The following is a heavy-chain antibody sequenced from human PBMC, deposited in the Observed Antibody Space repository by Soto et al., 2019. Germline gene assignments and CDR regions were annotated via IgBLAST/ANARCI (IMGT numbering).Heavy chain of an antibody. J-gene: IGHJ6*03. CDR1: GYTFTSYD. D-gene: IGHD6-13*01. Sequence: ASVKVSCKASGYTFTSYDINWVRQATGQGLEWMGWMNPNSGNTGYAQKFRGRVTMTRNTSISTAYMELSGLRSEDTAVYYCARGNYSSSWYWDYYYYMDVWGKGTTVTVSS. CDR3: ARGNYSSSWYWDYYYYMDV. V-gene: IGHV1-8*01. CDR2: MNPNSGNT.